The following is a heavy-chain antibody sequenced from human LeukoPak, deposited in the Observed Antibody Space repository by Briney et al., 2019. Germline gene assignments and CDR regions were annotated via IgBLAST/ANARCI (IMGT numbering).Heavy chain of an antibody. CDR1: GGSFSDYY. CDR3: ARPRRPRHYYSSTGFYFDY. V-gene: IGHV4-34*01. D-gene: IGHD3-10*01. Sequence: SETLSLTCAVYGGSFSDYYWSWIRQPPGKGLEWIGEINHSGSTNYNPSLKSRVIISVDTSKNQFSLKVSSVTAADTAVCYCARPRRPRHYYSSTGFYFDYWVQGTLVTVSS. CDR2: INHSGST. J-gene: IGHJ4*02.